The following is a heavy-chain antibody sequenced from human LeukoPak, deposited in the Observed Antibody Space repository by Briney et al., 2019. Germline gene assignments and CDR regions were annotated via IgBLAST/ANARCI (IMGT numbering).Heavy chain of an antibody. Sequence: PSETLSLTCSVSGGSISSGGYCWSWIRQHPGKGLEWIGYIYYSGSTYYNPSLKSRVTISVDTSKNQFSLKLSSVTAADTAVYYCARGVLRYFDWLLDRGFDYWGQGTLVTVSS. CDR2: IYYSGST. D-gene: IGHD3-9*01. CDR1: GGSISSGGYC. V-gene: IGHV4-31*03. CDR3: ARGVLRYFDWLLDRGFDY. J-gene: IGHJ4*02.